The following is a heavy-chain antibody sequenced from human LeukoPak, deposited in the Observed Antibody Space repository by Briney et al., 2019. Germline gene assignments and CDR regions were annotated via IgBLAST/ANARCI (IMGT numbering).Heavy chain of an antibody. CDR3: SKKGQADDYGKPG. CDR1: GFTLSKFD. D-gene: IGHD4-17*01. CDR2: ISRSGSGDNT. Sequence: GGSLRLSCAASGFTLSKFDMYWVRQAPGKGLECASVISRSGSGDNTYYADSVKGRFTISRDNSRNTLYLQMDSLRAEDTAVYFCSKKGQADDYGKPGWGQGTLVTVSS. V-gene: IGHV3-23*01. J-gene: IGHJ4*02.